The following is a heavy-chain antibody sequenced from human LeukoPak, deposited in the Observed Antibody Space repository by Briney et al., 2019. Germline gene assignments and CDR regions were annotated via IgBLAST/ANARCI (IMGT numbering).Heavy chain of an antibody. CDR1: GFTFRDYY. J-gene: IGHJ3*02. D-gene: IGHD5-24*01. CDR3: ARGRWPDAFDI. V-gene: IGHV3-11*04. Sequence: GGSPRLSCAASGFTFRDYYMSWIRRSPGKGLEWVSYISSCGSTIYYADSVKARFTISRDNAKNSLYLQMNSLRAEDTAVYYCARGRWPDAFDIWGQGTMVTVSS. CDR2: ISSCGSTI.